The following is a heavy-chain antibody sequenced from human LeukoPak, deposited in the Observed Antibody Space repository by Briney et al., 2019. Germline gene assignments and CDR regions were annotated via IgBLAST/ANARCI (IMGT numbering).Heavy chain of an antibody. CDR2: ISYDGSNK. V-gene: IGHV3-30*04. CDR1: GFTFSSYA. D-gene: IGHD3-16*01. Sequence: GGSLRLSCAASGFTFSSYAMHWVRQAPGKGLEWVAVISYDGSNKYYADSVKGRFTISRDNSKNTLYLQMNSLRAEDTAVYYCAKDLRFDYYGSDVWGKGTTVTVSS. J-gene: IGHJ6*04. CDR3: AKDLRFDYYGSDV.